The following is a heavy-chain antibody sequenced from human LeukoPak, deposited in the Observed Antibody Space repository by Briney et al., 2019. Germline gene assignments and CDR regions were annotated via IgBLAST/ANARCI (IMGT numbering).Heavy chain of an antibody. CDR3: ARDRFWVATIPLDY. CDR1: GFTVSSNS. V-gene: IGHV3-66*03. CDR2: IYSDNT. Sequence: GGSLRLSCTVSGFTVSSNSMSWVRQAPGKGLEWVSFIYSDNTHYSDSVKGRFTISRDNSKNTLYLQMNSLRAEDTAVYYCARDRFWVATIPLDYWGQGTLVTVSS. J-gene: IGHJ4*02. D-gene: IGHD5-12*01.